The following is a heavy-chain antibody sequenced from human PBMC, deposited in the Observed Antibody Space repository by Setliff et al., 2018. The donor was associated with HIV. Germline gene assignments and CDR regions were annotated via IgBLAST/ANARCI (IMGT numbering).Heavy chain of an antibody. CDR3: TRDRRGSSSWSGYNGGFDY. CDR2: VRSKPNGGTT. J-gene: IGHJ4*02. CDR1: GFTFDDYA. D-gene: IGHD3-3*01. Sequence: LSCAASGFTFDDYALTWVRQAPGKGLEWVGFVRSKPNGGTTDYAASVKGRFTISRDDAKTIAYLHMNSLTTDDTAVYFCTRDRRGSSSWSGYNGGFDYWGQGTLVTVSS. V-gene: IGHV3-49*04.